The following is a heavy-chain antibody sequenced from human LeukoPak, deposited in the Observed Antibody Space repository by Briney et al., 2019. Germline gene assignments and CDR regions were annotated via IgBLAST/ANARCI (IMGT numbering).Heavy chain of an antibody. Sequence: ASVKVSCKAFGYTFTSNYMHWVRQAPGQGPEWMGVISPSGGSTTYAQKFQGRVTLTRDMSTSTDYLELSSLRSEDTAVYYCARDRDDYVWGSYRQEPGNYFDYWGQGTLVTVSS. CDR2: ISPSGGST. J-gene: IGHJ4*02. D-gene: IGHD3-16*02. V-gene: IGHV1-46*01. CDR3: ARDRDDYVWGSYRQEPGNYFDY. CDR1: GYTFTSNY.